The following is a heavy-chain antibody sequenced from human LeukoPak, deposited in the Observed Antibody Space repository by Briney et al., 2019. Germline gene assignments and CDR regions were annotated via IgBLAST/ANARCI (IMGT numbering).Heavy chain of an antibody. Sequence: PSEPLSLTCTVSGGSISSYYWSWLRQPAGKGLEWIGRIYTSGSTNYNPSLKSRVTMSVDTSKNQFSLKLSSVTAADTAVYYCARDGGSYYGYAFDIWGQGTMVTVSS. CDR3: ARDGGSYYGYAFDI. V-gene: IGHV4-4*07. D-gene: IGHD1-26*01. CDR1: GGSISSYY. CDR2: IYTSGST. J-gene: IGHJ3*02.